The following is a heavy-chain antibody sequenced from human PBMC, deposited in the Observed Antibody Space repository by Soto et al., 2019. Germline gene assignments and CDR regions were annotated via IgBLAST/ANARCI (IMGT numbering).Heavy chain of an antibody. Sequence: QVQLVQSGVEVKKPGASVKVSCKASGYTFTSYGISWVRQAPGQGLEWMGWISADNGNTIYAQNVQGSVTMTTDTSTTIAYMELRSLRSDDTAVYYCARDRGFYDSSGYVDSFDYWGQGTLVTVSS. D-gene: IGHD3-22*01. CDR3: ARDRGFYDSSGYVDSFDY. V-gene: IGHV1-18*01. J-gene: IGHJ4*02. CDR2: ISADNGNT. CDR1: GYTFTSYG.